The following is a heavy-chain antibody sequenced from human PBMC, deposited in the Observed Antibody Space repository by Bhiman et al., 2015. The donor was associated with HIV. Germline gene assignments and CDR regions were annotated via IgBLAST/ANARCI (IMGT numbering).Heavy chain of an antibody. CDR3: ARDPGRLLEWLSYFDY. CDR2: ISYDGSTK. V-gene: IGHV3-30*04. D-gene: IGHD3-3*01. Sequence: VQLLESGGGLVQPGGSLRLSCAASGFMFNNYAMTWVRRAPGKGLEWVAVISYDGSTKYIADSVKGRFTISRDNSKNTLYLQMNSLRAEDTAVYYCARDPGRLLEWLSYFDYWGQGTLVTVSS. J-gene: IGHJ4*02. CDR1: GFMFNNYA.